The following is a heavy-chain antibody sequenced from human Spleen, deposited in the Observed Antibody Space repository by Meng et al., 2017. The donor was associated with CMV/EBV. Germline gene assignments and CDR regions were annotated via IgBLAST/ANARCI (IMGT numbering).Heavy chain of an antibody. CDR3: VHSPLRFWSGSNY. V-gene: IGHV2-5*01. Sequence: FSGFSFTSYAVGVGWVRQPPGKALEWLTFIYWNDEKRYNASLKTRLTVTSVTSKNQVVLIMTEMDPVDTATYYCVHSPLRFWSGSNYWGQGTLVTVSS. CDR1: GFSFTSYAVG. J-gene: IGHJ4*02. CDR2: IYWNDEK. D-gene: IGHD3-3*01.